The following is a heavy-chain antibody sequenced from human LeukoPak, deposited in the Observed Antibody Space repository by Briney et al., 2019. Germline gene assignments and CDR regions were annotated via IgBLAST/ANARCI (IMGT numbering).Heavy chain of an antibody. CDR2: MYKSGKT. CDR3: ARGGSK. Sequence: PSETLSLTCTVSGDSISSGGYFWTWIRQRPGKGLEWIGYMYKSGKTYYNASLKSRVVISIDTSKNQFSLNVSSVTAADTDMYYCARGGSKWGQGTLVTVSS. V-gene: IGHV4-31*03. CDR1: GDSISSGGYF. J-gene: IGHJ4*02. D-gene: IGHD3-16*01.